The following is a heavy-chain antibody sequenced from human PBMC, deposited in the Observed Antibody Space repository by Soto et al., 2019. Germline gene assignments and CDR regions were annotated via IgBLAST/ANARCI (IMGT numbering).Heavy chain of an antibody. CDR1: GDSVSSNSAA. CDR3: AREDDFWSGYDYYYYGMDV. D-gene: IGHD3-3*01. Sequence: SQTLSLTCAISGDSVSSNSAAWNWIRQSPSRGLEWLGRTYYRSKWYNDYAVSVKSRITINPDTSKNQFSLQLNSVTPEDTAVYYCAREDDFWSGYDYYYYGMDVWDQGTTVTVS. CDR2: TYYRSKWYN. J-gene: IGHJ6*02. V-gene: IGHV6-1*01.